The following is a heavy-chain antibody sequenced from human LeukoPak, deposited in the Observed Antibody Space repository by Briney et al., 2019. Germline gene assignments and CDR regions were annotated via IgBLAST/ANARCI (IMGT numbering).Heavy chain of an antibody. V-gene: IGHV3-7*01. CDR3: ARDPTQWLRYGYFDY. CDR1: GFFISRHY. Sequence: PGGSLRLSCAASGFFISRHYMSWIRQAPGKGLEWVANIKQDGSDKYYVDSVRGRFTISRDNAKNSVYLQMNSLRAEDTAVYYCARDPTQWLRYGYFDYWGQGTLVTVSS. CDR2: IKQDGSDK. D-gene: IGHD5-12*01. J-gene: IGHJ4*02.